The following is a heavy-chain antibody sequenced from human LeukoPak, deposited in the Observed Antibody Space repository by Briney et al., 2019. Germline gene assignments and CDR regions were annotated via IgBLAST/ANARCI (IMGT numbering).Heavy chain of an antibody. CDR3: ATRSSGGFDY. CDR2: IYYSGST. Sequence: SETLSLTCTVSGGSISSSSYYWGWIRQPPGQGLEWIGGIYYSGSTYYNPSLKSRVTRSVDTSKNQFSLKLSTAAAADTADYSCATRSSGGFDYWGQGTLVTVSS. V-gene: IGHV4-39*01. CDR1: GGSISSSSYY. D-gene: IGHD1-26*01. J-gene: IGHJ4*02.